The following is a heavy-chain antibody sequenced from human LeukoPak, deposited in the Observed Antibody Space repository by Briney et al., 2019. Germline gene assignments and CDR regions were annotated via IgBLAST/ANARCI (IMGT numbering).Heavy chain of an antibody. D-gene: IGHD7-27*01. V-gene: IGHV1-69*13. J-gene: IGHJ5*02. Sequence: ASVKVSCKASGGTFSSYAISWVRQAPGQGLEWMGGIIPIFGTANYAQKFQGRVTITADESTSTAYMELSSLRSEDPAVYYCARDHWGSGMAHAAWGQGTLVTVSS. CDR3: ARDHWGSGMAHAA. CDR1: GGTFSSYA. CDR2: IIPIFGTA.